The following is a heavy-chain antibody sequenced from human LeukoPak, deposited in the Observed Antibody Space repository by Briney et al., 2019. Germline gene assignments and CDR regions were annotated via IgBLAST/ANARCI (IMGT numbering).Heavy chain of an antibody. Sequence: PSETLSLTCTVSGGSISSYYWSWIRQPPGKGLEWIGYIYYSGSTNYNPSLKSRVTISVDTSKNQFSLKLSSVTAADTAVYYCARGRVVRRITHYDYWGQGTLVTVSS. CDR1: GGSISSYY. CDR3: ARGRVVRRITHYDY. D-gene: IGHD3-10*02. CDR2: IYYSGST. J-gene: IGHJ4*02. V-gene: IGHV4-59*01.